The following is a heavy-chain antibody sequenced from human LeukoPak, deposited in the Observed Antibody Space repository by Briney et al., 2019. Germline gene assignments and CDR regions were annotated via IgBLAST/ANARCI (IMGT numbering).Heavy chain of an antibody. CDR1: GYTFTGYY. CDR2: INPNSDGT. Sequence: ASVKVSCKASGYTFTGYYMHWVRQAPGQGLEWMGWINPNSDGTNYAQKFQGRVTMTRDTSISTAYMELSRLRSDDTAVYYCARASRSIIVGATFPYFDYWGQGTLVTVSS. J-gene: IGHJ4*02. D-gene: IGHD1-26*01. V-gene: IGHV1-2*02. CDR3: ARASRSIIVGATFPYFDY.